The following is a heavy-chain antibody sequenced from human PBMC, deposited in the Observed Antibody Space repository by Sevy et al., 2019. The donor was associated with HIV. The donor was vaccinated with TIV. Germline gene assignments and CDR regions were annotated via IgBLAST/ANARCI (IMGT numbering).Heavy chain of an antibody. CDR1: GYTFTNHY. D-gene: IGHD3-3*01. CDR3: ARDAIAKSGYSAFDY. Sequence: ASVKVSCKASGYTFTNHYIHWVRQAPGQGLEWMGIISPSDGGTNYAQNFQGGVSMTTDTSTSTVYMELSSLRSDDTAVYYCARDAIAKSGYSAFDYWGHGTLVTVSS. J-gene: IGHJ4*01. CDR2: ISPSDGGT. V-gene: IGHV1-46*01.